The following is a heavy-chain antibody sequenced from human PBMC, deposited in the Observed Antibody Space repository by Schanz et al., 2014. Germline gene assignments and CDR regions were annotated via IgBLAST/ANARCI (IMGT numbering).Heavy chain of an antibody. CDR3: AKDQTDSVCYNDCSFDY. Sequence: QVQLVESGGGVVQPGGSLRLSCAASGFTFSNFGMHWVRQAPGKGLEWVAFIWHDVTKRSYADSVKGRFTVSRDNSENTLYLQMNSLTTEDTAVYYCAKDQTDSVCYNDCSFDYWGQGTLVTVSS. CDR1: GFTFSNFG. D-gene: IGHD2-21*01. V-gene: IGHV3-30*02. CDR2: IWHDVTKR. J-gene: IGHJ4*02.